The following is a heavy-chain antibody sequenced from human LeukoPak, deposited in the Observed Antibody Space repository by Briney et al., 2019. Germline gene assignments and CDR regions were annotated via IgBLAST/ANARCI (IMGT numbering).Heavy chain of an antibody. CDR2: ISGSGGST. J-gene: IGHJ4*02. Sequence: GGSLRLSCAASGFTFSTYWMHWVRQAPGKGLEWVSAISGSGGSTYYADSVKGRFTISRDNSKNTLYLQMNSLRAEDTAVYYCAKLKDILTGIDYWGQGTLVTVSS. CDR3: AKLKDILTGIDY. CDR1: GFTFSTYW. D-gene: IGHD3-9*01. V-gene: IGHV3-23*01.